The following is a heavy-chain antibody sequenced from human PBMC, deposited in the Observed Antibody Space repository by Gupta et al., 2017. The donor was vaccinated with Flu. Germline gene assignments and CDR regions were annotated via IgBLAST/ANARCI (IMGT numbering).Heavy chain of an antibody. CDR1: GFTFSVSG. Sequence: SGFTFSVSGMHWVRQAPGKGLEWVAIIWHDGIKKYYADSVKGRFTISRDNSKNTLFLQMNSLRGDDTAVYYCARGHWFDRWGQGTLVTVSS. J-gene: IGHJ5*02. V-gene: IGHV3-33*01. CDR2: IWHDGIKK. CDR3: ARGHWFDR.